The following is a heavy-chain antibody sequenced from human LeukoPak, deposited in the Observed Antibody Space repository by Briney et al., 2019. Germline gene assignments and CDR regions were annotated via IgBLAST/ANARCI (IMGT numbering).Heavy chain of an antibody. CDR1: GFTFSSYG. V-gene: IGHV3-30*18. D-gene: IGHD3-22*01. CDR3: AKDLGRSGYFY. Sequence: GGTLRLSCAASGFTFSSYGMHWVRQAPGKGLEWVAVISYDGSNKYYADSVKGRFTISRDNSKNTLYLQMNSLRAEDTAVYYCAKDLGRSGYFYWGQGTLVTVSS. CDR2: ISYDGSNK. J-gene: IGHJ4*02.